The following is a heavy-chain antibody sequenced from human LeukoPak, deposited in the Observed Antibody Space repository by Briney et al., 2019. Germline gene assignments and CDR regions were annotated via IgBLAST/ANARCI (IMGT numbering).Heavy chain of an antibody. V-gene: IGHV1-2*06. D-gene: IGHD4-17*01. CDR2: INPNSGGT. Sequence: ASVKVSCKASGYTFTGYYMHWLRQAPGQGLEWMGRINPNSGGTNYAQKFQGRVTMTRDTSISTAYIELSRLRSDDTAVYYCARAQEVWVYGDFDAFDIWGQGTMVTVSS. CDR1: GYTFTGYY. J-gene: IGHJ3*02. CDR3: ARAQEVWVYGDFDAFDI.